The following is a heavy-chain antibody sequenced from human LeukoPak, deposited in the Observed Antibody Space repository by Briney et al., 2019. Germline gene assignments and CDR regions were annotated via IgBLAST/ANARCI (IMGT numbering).Heavy chain of an antibody. CDR1: GFTFSSHG. D-gene: IGHD4-17*01. CDR3: ARRLTVTKHYDY. J-gene: IGHJ4*02. V-gene: IGHV3-23*01. CDR2: ISAGGSGT. Sequence: GGSLRLSCAASGFTFSSHGMSWVRQAPAKGLEWVSTISAGGSGTYYADSVKGRFTISRDNSRATLYLQMNSLGAEDTAVYYCARRLTVTKHYDYWGQGTLVTVSS.